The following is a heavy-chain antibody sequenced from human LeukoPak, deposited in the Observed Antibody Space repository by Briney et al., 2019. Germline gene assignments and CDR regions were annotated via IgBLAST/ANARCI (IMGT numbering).Heavy chain of an antibody. D-gene: IGHD1-26*01. CDR2: IYYSGST. CDR3: ARHGASYPYSY. V-gene: IGHV4-59*08. J-gene: IGHJ4*02. Sequence: SETLSLTCTVSGGSISSYYRSWIRQPPGKGLEWIGYIYYSGSTNYNPSLKSRVTISVDTSKNHFSLKVSSVTAADTAVYYCARHGASYPYSYWGQGTLVTVSS. CDR1: GGSISSYY.